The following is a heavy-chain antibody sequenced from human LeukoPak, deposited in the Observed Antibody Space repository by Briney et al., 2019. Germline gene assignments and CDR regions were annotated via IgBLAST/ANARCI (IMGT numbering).Heavy chain of an antibody. CDR3: ARGNNGVGYSYGFGNYFDY. Sequence: GGSLRLSCAASGFTFSSYAMSWVRQAPGKGLEWVSAISGSGGSTYYADSEKGRFTISGDNSKNTLYLQMNSLRAKDTAVYYCARGNNGVGYSYGFGNYFDYWGQGTLVTVSS. CDR2: ISGSGGST. J-gene: IGHJ4*02. V-gene: IGHV3-23*01. D-gene: IGHD5-18*01. CDR1: GFTFSSYA.